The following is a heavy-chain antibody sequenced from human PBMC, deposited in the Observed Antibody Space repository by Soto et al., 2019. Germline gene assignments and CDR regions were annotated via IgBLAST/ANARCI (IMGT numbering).Heavy chain of an antibody. V-gene: IGHV3-23*01. J-gene: IGHJ4*02. CDR2: ISGSGGST. D-gene: IGHD2-15*01. CDR3: AKDKYSD. Sequence: KGLEWVSGISGSGGSTYYTDSVKGRFTITRDSSKNTLYLQMNSLRAEDTAVYYCAKDKYSDWGQGTLVTVSS.